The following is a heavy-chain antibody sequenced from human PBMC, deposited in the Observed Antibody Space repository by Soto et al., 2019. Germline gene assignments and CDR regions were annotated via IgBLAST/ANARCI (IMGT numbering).Heavy chain of an antibody. CDR3: ARHGTNIAYDQFDP. CDR1: GGSISSSSYY. D-gene: IGHD3-22*01. Sequence: PSETLSLTCTVSGGSISSSSYYWGWIRQHPGKGLEWIGSIIYSGTTYYNPSLKSPVIISVDTSKNQFSLELSSVTPADTAIYYCARHGTNIAYDQFDPWGQGTLVSVSS. CDR2: IIYSGTT. J-gene: IGHJ5*02. V-gene: IGHV4-39*01.